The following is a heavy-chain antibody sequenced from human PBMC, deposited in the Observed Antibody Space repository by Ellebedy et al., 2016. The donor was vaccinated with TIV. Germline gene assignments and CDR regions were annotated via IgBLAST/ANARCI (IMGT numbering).Heavy chain of an antibody. CDR1: GYTLTELS. D-gene: IGHD1-26*01. V-gene: IGHV1-24*01. CDR2: FDPEDGET. Sequence: ASVKVSXKVSGYTLTELSMHWVRQAPGKGLEWMGGFDPEDGETIYAQKFQGRVTMTEDTSTDTAYMELSSLRSEDTAVYYCATVRLGNSGSYYGAFDIWGQGTMVTVSS. J-gene: IGHJ3*02. CDR3: ATVRLGNSGSYYGAFDI.